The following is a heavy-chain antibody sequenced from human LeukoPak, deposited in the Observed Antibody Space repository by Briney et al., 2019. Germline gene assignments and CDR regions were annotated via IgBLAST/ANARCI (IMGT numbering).Heavy chain of an antibody. V-gene: IGHV4-39*07. CDR1: GGSISSSSYY. Sequence: PSETLSLTCTVSGGSISSSSYYWGWIRQSPGKGLEWIGSIYYSGSTYYNPSLKSRVTISVDTSKNQFSLKLSSVTAADTAVYYCARDRHSGYVPFDYWGQGTLVTVSS. D-gene: IGHD5-12*01. CDR3: ARDRHSGYVPFDY. CDR2: IYYSGST. J-gene: IGHJ4*02.